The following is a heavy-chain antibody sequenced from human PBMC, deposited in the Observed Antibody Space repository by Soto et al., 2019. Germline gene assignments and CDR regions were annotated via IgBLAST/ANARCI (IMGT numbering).Heavy chain of an antibody. Sequence: EVQLVESGGGLVQPGGSLRLSCAASGFTVSTKYMSWVRQAPGKGLEWVSVIYSGGSTFYADSVRGRFTISRDNSKNTVNLQMTSLRAEDTAVYYCARDPWAAAYWGQGTLVTVSS. CDR2: IYSGGST. J-gene: IGHJ4*02. D-gene: IGHD3-16*01. CDR1: GFTVSTKY. V-gene: IGHV3-66*01. CDR3: ARDPWAAAY.